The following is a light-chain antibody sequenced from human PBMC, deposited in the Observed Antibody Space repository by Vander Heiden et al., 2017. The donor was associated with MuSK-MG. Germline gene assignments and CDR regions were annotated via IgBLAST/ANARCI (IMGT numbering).Light chain of an antibody. V-gene: IGKV2D-29*02. Sequence: DIGMTQTPLSPSVPPGQPASISCKSSQCLLHSDGRTYLYCYLQKRGQSPQLLIYEVSSRFAGVPDSFSGSGSGTDFTLKISRLEAEYVVVYCCMHSIQLPWTFGQGTKVEIK. CDR1: QCLLHSDGRTY. CDR2: EVS. J-gene: IGKJ1*01. CDR3: MHSIQLPWT.